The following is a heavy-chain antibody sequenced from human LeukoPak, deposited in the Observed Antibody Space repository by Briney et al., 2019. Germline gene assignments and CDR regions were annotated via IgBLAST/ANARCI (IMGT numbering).Heavy chain of an antibody. CDR3: ARGRRRGSFGYDSSGYYYGY. V-gene: IGHV4-39*07. CDR2: IYYSGST. CDR1: GGSISSSSYY. Sequence: SETLSLTCTVSGGSISSSSYYWGWIRQPPGKGLEWIGSIYYSGSTYYNPSLKSRVTISVDTSKNQFSLKLSSVTAADTAVYYCARGRRRGSFGYDSSGYYYGYWGQGTLVTVSS. J-gene: IGHJ4*02. D-gene: IGHD3-22*01.